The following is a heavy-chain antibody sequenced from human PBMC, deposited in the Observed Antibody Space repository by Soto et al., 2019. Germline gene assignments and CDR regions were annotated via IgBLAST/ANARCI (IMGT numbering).Heavy chain of an antibody. J-gene: IGHJ4*02. D-gene: IGHD7-27*01. CDR1: GGSISNHY. CDR3: TRANWYSEY. V-gene: IGHV4-59*11. Sequence: SETLSLTCSVSGGSISNHYWSWIRQPPGKGLEWIGYIYYNGNTNYNPSLKSRVTMSVDTSRNQTSLKLTTVTAADTAVYYCTRANWYSEYWGQGTLVTVSS. CDR2: IYYNGNT.